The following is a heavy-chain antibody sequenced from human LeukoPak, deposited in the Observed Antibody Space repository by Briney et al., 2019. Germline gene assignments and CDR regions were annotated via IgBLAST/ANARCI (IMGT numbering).Heavy chain of an antibody. D-gene: IGHD2-2*03. CDR1: GFTFSSYA. CDR2: ISGSGGST. CDR3: ATKGVGYCSSTSCLKFDY. V-gene: IGHV3-23*01. J-gene: IGHJ4*02. Sequence: PGRSLRLSCAASGFTFSSYAMSWVRQAPGKGLEWVSAISGSGGSTYYADSVKGRFTISRDNSKNTLYLQMNSLRAEDTAVYYCATKGVGYCSSTSCLKFDYWGQGTLVTVSS.